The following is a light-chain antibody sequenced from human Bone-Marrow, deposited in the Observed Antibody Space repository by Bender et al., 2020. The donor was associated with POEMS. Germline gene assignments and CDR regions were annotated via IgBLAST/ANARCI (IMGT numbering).Light chain of an antibody. CDR3: QSADSSGTYVV. CDR1: DIGSKS. CDR2: YDS. V-gene: IGLV3-25*03. Sequence: VLTQPPSVSVDPGQTARITCGGDDIGSKSVHWFQQKPPQAPVMVIFYDSDRPSGIPDRFSGSSSGTTVTLTISGVQAEDEADYFCQSADSSGTYVVFGGGTKLTVL. J-gene: IGLJ2*01.